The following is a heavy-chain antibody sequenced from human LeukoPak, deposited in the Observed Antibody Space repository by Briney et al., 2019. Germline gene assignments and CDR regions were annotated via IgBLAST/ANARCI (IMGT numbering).Heavy chain of an antibody. CDR3: AREYYDSSGYIQS. D-gene: IGHD3-22*01. Sequence: GGSLRLSCAASGFTFSSYSMNWVRQAPGKGLEWVSSISSSSSYIYYADSVKGRFTISRDNAKNSLYLKMNSLRAEDTAVYYCAREYYDSSGYIQSWGQGTLVTVSS. CDR1: GFTFSSYS. V-gene: IGHV3-21*01. J-gene: IGHJ5*02. CDR2: ISSSSSYI.